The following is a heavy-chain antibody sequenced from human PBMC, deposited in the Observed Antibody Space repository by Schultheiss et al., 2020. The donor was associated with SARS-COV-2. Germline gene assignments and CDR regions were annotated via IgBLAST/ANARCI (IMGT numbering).Heavy chain of an antibody. CDR2: IYYSGST. Sequence: SETLSLTCTVSGGSISSYYWSWIRQPPGKGLEWIGYIYYSGSTNYNPSLKSRVTMSVDTSKNQFSLKLSSVTAADTAVYYCARDTKVPAAMWAYYYYGMDVWGQGTTVTVSS. CDR3: ARDTKVPAAMWAYYYYGMDV. J-gene: IGHJ6*02. CDR1: GGSISSYY. V-gene: IGHV4-59*12. D-gene: IGHD2-2*01.